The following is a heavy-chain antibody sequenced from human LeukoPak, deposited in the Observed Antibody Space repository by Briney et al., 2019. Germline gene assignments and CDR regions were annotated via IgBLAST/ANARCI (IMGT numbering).Heavy chain of an antibody. D-gene: IGHD3-16*01. CDR3: ARVGDTFATFDP. V-gene: IGHV3-48*02. CDR2: ISDSGTTI. CDR1: GFTFSSYS. Sequence: PGGSLRLSCAASGFTFSSYSMNWVRQAPGKGLEWISYISYISDSGTTIYYADSVKGRFTISRDDAKNSVYLQMNSLRDEDTAVYYCARVGDTFATFDPWGQGTLVTVSS. J-gene: IGHJ5*02.